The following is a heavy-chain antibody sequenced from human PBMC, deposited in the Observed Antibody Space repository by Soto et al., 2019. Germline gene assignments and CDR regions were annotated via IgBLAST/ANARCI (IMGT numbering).Heavy chain of an antibody. Sequence: QVQLQESGPRLVKPSETLSLTCSVSGSSISPYYWTWLRQAPGKGLEWIGYLFYRGTATYNPALKSRVTMSLDRPKNQFSLKLSSVTAADTAVYYCARELLFYDSDGFSWDDAFDIWGQGTMVTVSS. V-gene: IGHV4-59*12. D-gene: IGHD3-22*01. CDR1: GSSISPYY. CDR3: ARELLFYDSDGFSWDDAFDI. J-gene: IGHJ3*02. CDR2: LFYRGTA.